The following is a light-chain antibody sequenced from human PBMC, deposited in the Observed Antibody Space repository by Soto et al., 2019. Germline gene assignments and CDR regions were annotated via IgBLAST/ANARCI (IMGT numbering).Light chain of an antibody. CDR3: CSYAASYTYV. V-gene: IGLV2-11*01. CDR1: NSDVGAYNF. J-gene: IGLJ1*01. Sequence: QSALTQPASVSGSPGQSVTISCTGSNSDVGAYNFVSWLQQNPGEAPKVMIYDVTQRPSGVSNRFSGTKSGNTASLTISGLQAEDEADYYCCSYAASYTYVFGSGTKVTVL. CDR2: DVT.